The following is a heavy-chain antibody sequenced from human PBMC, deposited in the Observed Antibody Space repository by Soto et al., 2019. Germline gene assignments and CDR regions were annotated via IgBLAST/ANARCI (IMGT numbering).Heavy chain of an antibody. CDR2: ISYDGSNK. Sequence: GGSLRLSCAASGFTFSSYGMHWVRQAPGKGLEWVAVISYDGSNKYYADSVKGRFTISRDNSKNTLYLQMNSLRAEDTAVYYCAKDNGADPGHYYYGMDVWGQGTTVTVSS. CDR1: GFTFSSYG. V-gene: IGHV3-30*18. J-gene: IGHJ6*02. D-gene: IGHD2-8*01. CDR3: AKDNGADPGHYYYGMDV.